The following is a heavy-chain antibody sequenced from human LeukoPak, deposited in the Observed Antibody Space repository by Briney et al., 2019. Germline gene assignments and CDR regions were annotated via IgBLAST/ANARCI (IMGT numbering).Heavy chain of an antibody. Sequence: GGSLRLSCAASGFTFSSYWMSWVRQAPGKGLEWVANIKRDGSEKYYVDSVKGRFTISRDNAKNSLYLQMNSLRAEDTAVYYCARGSLVPAAPGTKPFDNWGQGTLVTVSS. CDR3: ARGSLVPAAPGTKPFDN. J-gene: IGHJ4*02. V-gene: IGHV3-7*01. CDR1: GFTFSSYW. D-gene: IGHD2-2*01. CDR2: IKRDGSEK.